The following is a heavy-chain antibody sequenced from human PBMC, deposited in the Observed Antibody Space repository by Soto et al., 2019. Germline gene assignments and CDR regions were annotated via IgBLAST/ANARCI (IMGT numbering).Heavy chain of an antibody. CDR2: IIPIFGTA. J-gene: IGHJ6*02. CDR3: AREGYGYTHYYYYYGMDV. Sequence: ASVKVSCKASGGTFSSYAISWVRQAPGQGLEWMGGIIPIFGTANYAQKFQGRVTITADKSTSTAYMELSSLRSEDTAVYYCAREGYGYTHYYYYYGMDVWGQGTTVTV. D-gene: IGHD5-18*01. CDR1: GGTFSSYA. V-gene: IGHV1-69*06.